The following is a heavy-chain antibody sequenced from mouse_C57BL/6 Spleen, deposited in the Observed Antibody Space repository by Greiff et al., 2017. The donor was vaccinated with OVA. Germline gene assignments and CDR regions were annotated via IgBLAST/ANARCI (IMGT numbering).Heavy chain of an antibody. CDR3: AMPASTMVTNWFAY. D-gene: IGHD2-1*01. CDR1: GYTFTSYW. Sequence: QVQLQQPGAELVKPGASVKVSCKASGYTFTSYWMHWVKQRPGQGLEWIGRIHPSDSDTNYNQKFKGKATLTVDKSSSTAYMQLSSLTSEDSAVYYCAMPASTMVTNWFAYWGQGTLVTVSA. J-gene: IGHJ3*01. CDR2: IHPSDSDT. V-gene: IGHV1-74*01.